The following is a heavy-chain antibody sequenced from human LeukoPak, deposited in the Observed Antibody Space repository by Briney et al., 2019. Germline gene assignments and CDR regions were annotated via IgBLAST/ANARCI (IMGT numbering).Heavy chain of an antibody. D-gene: IGHD2-15*01. Sequence: PGGSLRLSCAASGFTFSSYGMHWVRQAPGKGLEWVAVIWYDGSNKYYADSVKGRFTISRDNSKNTLYPQMNSLRAEDTAVYYCARERTLTSCYDYWGQGTLVTVSS. J-gene: IGHJ4*02. V-gene: IGHV3-33*01. CDR1: GFTFSSYG. CDR2: IWYDGSNK. CDR3: ARERTLTSCYDY.